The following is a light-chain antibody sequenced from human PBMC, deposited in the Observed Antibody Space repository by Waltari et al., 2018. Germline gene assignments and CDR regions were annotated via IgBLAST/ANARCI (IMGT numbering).Light chain of an antibody. CDR1: DSAIGAYNY. Sequence: QSALAQPASVSGSPGQSITISCTGTDSAIGAYNYVSWYQKPPGIAPKLLLYDVSDRPSGVSDRFSGSKSGKTASLTISGLQPEDAADYYCSSYTRRNTVIFGGGTKLTVV. V-gene: IGLV2-14*03. J-gene: IGLJ2*01. CDR2: DVS. CDR3: SSYTRRNTVI.